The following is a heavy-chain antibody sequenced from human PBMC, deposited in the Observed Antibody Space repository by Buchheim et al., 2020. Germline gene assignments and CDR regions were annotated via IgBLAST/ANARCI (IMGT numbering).Heavy chain of an antibody. CDR3: ARAVGNPYYEILTGYYHAPNVDP. CDR1: GGSISSVGYY. Sequence: QVQLQESGPGLVKPSQTLSLTCTVSGGSISSVGYYWSWIRQHPGKGLEWIGYIYYSGSTYYNPALKSRVTISVDTSKNQFSLKLSSVTAADTAVYYCARAVGNPYYEILTGYYHAPNVDPWGQGTL. J-gene: IGHJ5*02. CDR2: IYYSGST. V-gene: IGHV4-31*03. D-gene: IGHD3-9*01.